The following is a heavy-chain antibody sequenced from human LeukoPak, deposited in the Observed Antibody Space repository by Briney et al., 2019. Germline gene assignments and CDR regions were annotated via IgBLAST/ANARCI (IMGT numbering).Heavy chain of an antibody. CDR3: AREGDEAYYFDY. CDR2: IIPIFGTA. D-gene: IGHD5-24*01. J-gene: IGHJ4*02. Sequence: GAPVKVSCKASGGTFSSYAISWVRQAPGQGLEWMGGIIPIFGTANYAQKFQGRVTITADESTSTAYMELSSLRSEDTAVYYCAREGDEAYYFDYWGQGTLVTVSS. V-gene: IGHV1-69*13. CDR1: GGTFSSYA.